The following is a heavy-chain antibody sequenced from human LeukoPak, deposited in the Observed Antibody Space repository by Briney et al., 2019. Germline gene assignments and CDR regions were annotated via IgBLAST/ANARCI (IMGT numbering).Heavy chain of an antibody. V-gene: IGHV4-39*01. CDR1: GGSISSSSYY. Sequence: KASETLSLTCTVSGGSISSSSYYWGWIRQPPGKGLEWIGSIYYSGSTYYNPSLKSRVTISVDTSKNQFSLKLRSVTAADTAVYYCARRLGGSGSYYYWGQGTLVTVSS. CDR2: IYYSGST. CDR3: ARRLGGSGSYYY. D-gene: IGHD3-10*01. J-gene: IGHJ4*02.